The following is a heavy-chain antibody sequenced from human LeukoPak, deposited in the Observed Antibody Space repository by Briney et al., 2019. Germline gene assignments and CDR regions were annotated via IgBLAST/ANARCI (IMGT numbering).Heavy chain of an antibody. Sequence: PSETLSLTCTVSGGSISSCSYHWGWIRQPPGKGLEWIGSIYYSGSTYYNPSLKSRVTISVDTSKNQFSLKLSSVTAADTAVYYCARGRRSYHYFDYWGQGTLVTVSS. V-gene: IGHV4-39*07. J-gene: IGHJ4*02. CDR3: ARGRRSYHYFDY. CDR1: GGSISSCSYH. CDR2: IYYSGST. D-gene: IGHD1-26*01.